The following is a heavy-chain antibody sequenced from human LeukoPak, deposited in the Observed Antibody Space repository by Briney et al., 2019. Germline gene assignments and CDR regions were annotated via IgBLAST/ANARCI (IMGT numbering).Heavy chain of an antibody. Sequence: GASVKVSCKASGYTFTNYYIHWVRQAPGQGLEWVGIINPSGGSTSYAQKFQGRVSMTRDTSTSTVYMELSSLRSDDTAVYYCARQDKTGMDVWGQGTTVTVSS. J-gene: IGHJ6*02. V-gene: IGHV1-46*01. CDR2: INPSGGST. CDR3: ARQDKTGMDV. D-gene: IGHD2-15*01. CDR1: GYTFTNYY.